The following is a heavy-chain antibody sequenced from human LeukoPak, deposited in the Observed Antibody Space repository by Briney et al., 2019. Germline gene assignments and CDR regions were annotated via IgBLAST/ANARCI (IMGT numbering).Heavy chain of an antibody. Sequence: KLGESLKISCKGSGYTFHSYWIAWVRQMPGKGLEWMGIIYPGDSDTRYSPSFQGQVTISADKSIRTAYLQWSSLKASDTAMYYCARGLNYYYYYGLDVWGQGTTVTVSS. CDR2: IYPGDSDT. V-gene: IGHV5-51*01. CDR1: GYTFHSYW. CDR3: ARGLNYYYYYGLDV. J-gene: IGHJ6*02.